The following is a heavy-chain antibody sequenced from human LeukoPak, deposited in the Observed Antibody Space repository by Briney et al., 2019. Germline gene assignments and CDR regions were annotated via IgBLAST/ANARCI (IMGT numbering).Heavy chain of an antibody. Sequence: GGSPRLSCVASGFTFSDYYMSWIRQAPGKGLEWVSYIGSTIYYADSVKGRFTISRDNAKNSLYLQMNSLRAEDTAVYYCARDRGIVGTTGYYYMDVWGKGTTVTVSS. CDR2: IGSTI. D-gene: IGHD1-26*01. CDR3: ARDRGIVGTTGYYYMDV. CDR1: GFTFSDYY. V-gene: IGHV3-11*04. J-gene: IGHJ6*03.